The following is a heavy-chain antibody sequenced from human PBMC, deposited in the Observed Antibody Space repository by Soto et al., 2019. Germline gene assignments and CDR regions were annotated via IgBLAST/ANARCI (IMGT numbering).Heavy chain of an antibody. D-gene: IGHD7-27*01. Sequence: QVQLVQSGAEVKKPGSSVNVSCKASGGTFNTYNINWVRQAPGQGLEWMGGILPIFGTTNYAQRFQGRVTITPDDSTSTAYMELSSLRSEDTAVYYCARDETGDSYYYYYGMDVWGQRTTVTVTS. CDR1: GGTFNTYN. CDR2: ILPIFGTT. J-gene: IGHJ6*02. CDR3: ARDETGDSYYYYYGMDV. V-gene: IGHV1-69*19.